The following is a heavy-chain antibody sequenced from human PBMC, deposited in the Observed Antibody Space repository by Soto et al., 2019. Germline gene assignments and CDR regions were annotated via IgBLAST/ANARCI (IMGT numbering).Heavy chain of an antibody. CDR3: AGHPGGGGY. V-gene: IGHV3-53*01. CDR1: GFTVSNNY. D-gene: IGHD3-10*01. J-gene: IGHJ4*02. Sequence: EVQLVESGGGLIQPGGSLRLSCAVSGFTVSNNYMSWVRQAPGKGLEGVSVIYSGGYTAYGDSVKGRFTISRDNSKNTLYPQTKSPGADRPAVFYGAGHPGGGGYWGQGTLVTVSS. CDR2: IYSGGYT.